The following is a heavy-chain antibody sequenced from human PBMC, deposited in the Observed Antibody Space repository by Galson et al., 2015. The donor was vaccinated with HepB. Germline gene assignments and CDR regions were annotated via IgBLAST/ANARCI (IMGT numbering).Heavy chain of an antibody. J-gene: IGHJ6*03. D-gene: IGHD3-3*01. CDR1: GYTFTSYA. Sequence: SVKVSCKASGYTFTSYAMHWVRQAPGQRLEWMGWINAGNGNTKYSQKFQGRVTITRDTSASTAYMELSSLRSEDTAVYYCASGFWSGTYYYYYYMDVWGKGTTVTVSS. CDR3: ASGFWSGTYYYYYYMDV. CDR2: INAGNGNT. V-gene: IGHV1-3*01.